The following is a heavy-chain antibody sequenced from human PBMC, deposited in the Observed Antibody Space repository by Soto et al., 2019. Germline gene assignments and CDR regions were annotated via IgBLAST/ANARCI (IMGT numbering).Heavy chain of an antibody. V-gene: IGHV4-4*02. CDR2: IYHGGST. D-gene: IGHD3-22*01. CDR1: GGSISSSNW. Sequence: PAETLSLTCAVSGGSISSSNWWSWVRQPPGKGLEWIGEIYHGGSTNYNPSLKSRVTISVDKSKNQFSLKLSSVTAADTAVYYCARSRGYYDSSGYFYYWGQGTLVTVSS. J-gene: IGHJ4*02. CDR3: ARSRGYYDSSGYFYY.